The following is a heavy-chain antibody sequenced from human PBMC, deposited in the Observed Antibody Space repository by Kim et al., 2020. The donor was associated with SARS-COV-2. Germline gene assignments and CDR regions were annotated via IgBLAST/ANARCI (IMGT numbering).Heavy chain of an antibody. V-gene: IGHV3-64*01. CDR2: ISSNGGST. CDR3: ARVGDYDILTGYSYYYYGMDV. Sequence: GGSLRLSCAASGFTFSSYAMHWVRQAPGKGLEYVSAISSNGGSTYYANSVKGRFTISRDNSKNTLYLQMGSLRAEDMAVYYCARVGDYDILTGYSYYYYGMDVWGQGTTVTVSS. J-gene: IGHJ6*02. D-gene: IGHD3-9*01. CDR1: GFTFSSYA.